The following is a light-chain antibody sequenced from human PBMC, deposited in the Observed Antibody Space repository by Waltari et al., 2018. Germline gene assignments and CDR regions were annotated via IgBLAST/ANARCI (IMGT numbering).Light chain of an antibody. Sequence: QSALPQPPSASGSPGQSVTISCTGTSSDVAGHNYVSWYQQHPGKAPKLMIYEVSKRPSGVPDRFSGSKSGNTASLTVSGLQADDEADYYCSSYAGSSVVFGGGTKLTVL. J-gene: IGLJ2*01. CDR3: SSYAGSSVV. CDR1: SSDVAGHNY. CDR2: EVS. V-gene: IGLV2-8*01.